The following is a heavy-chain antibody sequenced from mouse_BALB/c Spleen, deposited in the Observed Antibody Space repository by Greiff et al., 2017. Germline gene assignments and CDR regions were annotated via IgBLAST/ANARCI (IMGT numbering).Heavy chain of an antibody. J-gene: IGHJ3*01. CDR1: GYTFTSYW. CDR2: INPSTGYT. CDR3: ARPYYYGSSYPFAY. Sequence: VQLQESGAELAKPGASVKMSCKASGYTFTSYWMHWVKQRPGQGLEWIGYINPSTGYTEYNQKFKDKATLTADKSSSTAYMQLSSLTSEDSAVYYCARPYYYGSSYPFAYWGQGTLVTVSA. V-gene: IGHV1-7*01. D-gene: IGHD1-1*01.